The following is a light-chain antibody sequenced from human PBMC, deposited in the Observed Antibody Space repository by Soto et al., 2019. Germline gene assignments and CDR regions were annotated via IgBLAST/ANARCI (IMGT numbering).Light chain of an antibody. CDR2: GAS. J-gene: IGKJ4*01. CDR1: QSVGNY. Sequence: EIVMTQSPATLSVSPGQTVTLTCRASQSVGNYLGWYQQKPGQAPRLVLYGASTRATGVPDRFSGYGSGTYFTLTISSLLSEDFAIYYCQQYTGWPPRLTFGGGTKVEI. V-gene: IGKV3-15*01. CDR3: QQYTGWPPRLT.